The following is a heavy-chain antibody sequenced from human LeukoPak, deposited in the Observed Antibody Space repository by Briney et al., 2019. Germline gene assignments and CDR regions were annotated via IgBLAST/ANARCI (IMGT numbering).Heavy chain of an antibody. CDR1: GYTFTDYY. D-gene: IGHD4/OR15-4a*01. Sequence: ASVKVSCKASGYTFTDYYLHWVRQAPGQGLEWMGWINPNNGGTTYAQKFQGRVTMTRDTSISTAYMELGRLTSDDTAMYFCLRDLTYGGISSPDCWGQGSLVTVSS. CDR2: INPNNGGT. CDR3: LRDLTYGGISSPDC. J-gene: IGHJ4*02. V-gene: IGHV1-2*02.